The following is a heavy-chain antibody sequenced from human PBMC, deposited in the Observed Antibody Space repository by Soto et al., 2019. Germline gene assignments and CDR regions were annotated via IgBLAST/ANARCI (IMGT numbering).Heavy chain of an antibody. J-gene: IGHJ5*02. D-gene: IGHD6-6*01. CDR2: INAGNGNT. CDR3: AREYSSSSWFDP. Sequence: ASVKVSCKASGYTFTSYAMQGVRQAPGQRLEWMGWINAGNGNTKYSQKFQGRVTITRDTSASTAYMELSSLRSEDTAVYYCAREYSSSSWFDPWGQGTLVTVSS. CDR1: GYTFTSYA. V-gene: IGHV1-3*01.